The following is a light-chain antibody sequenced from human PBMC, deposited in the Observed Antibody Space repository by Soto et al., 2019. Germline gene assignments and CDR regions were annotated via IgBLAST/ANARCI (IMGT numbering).Light chain of an antibody. Sequence: DIQMTQSPSTLSASVGDRVTITCRASQSISTWLAWYQQKSGKAPKLLIYEASTLGSGVPSRFSGSGSGTEFTLTISSLQPDDFATYYCQQYNGTFGQGTKV. V-gene: IGKV1-5*03. J-gene: IGKJ1*01. CDR2: EAS. CDR1: QSISTW. CDR3: QQYNGT.